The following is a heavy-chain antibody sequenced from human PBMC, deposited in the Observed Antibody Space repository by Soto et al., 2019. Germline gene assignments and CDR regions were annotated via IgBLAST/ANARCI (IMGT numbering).Heavy chain of an antibody. Sequence: SETLSLTCTVSGGSISRGGYYWSWIRQHPGKGLEWIGYIYYSGSTYYNPSLKSRVTISVDTSKNQFSLKLSSVTAADTAVYYCARALLRLGEFPNHYGMDVWGQGTTVTVSS. J-gene: IGHJ6*02. CDR3: ARALLRLGEFPNHYGMDV. CDR1: GGSISRGGYY. CDR2: IYYSGST. V-gene: IGHV4-31*03. D-gene: IGHD3-16*01.